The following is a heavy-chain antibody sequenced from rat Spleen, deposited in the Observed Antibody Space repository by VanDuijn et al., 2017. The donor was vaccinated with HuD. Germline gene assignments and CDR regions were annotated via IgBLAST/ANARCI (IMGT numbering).Heavy chain of an antibody. Sequence: QVQVKESGPGLVQPSQTLSLTCTVSGFSFTSNGISWVRQPPGKGLEWIAAVPSGGDSYYNSGHKYRLSISRDTSKSQVFLKMNSLQTEDTAIYFCTRTYGGYTSHWFAYWGQGTLVTVSS. D-gene: IGHD1-11*01. CDR3: TRTYGGYTSHWFAY. CDR1: GFSFTSNG. V-gene: IGHV2S8*01. CDR2: VPSGGDS. J-gene: IGHJ3*01.